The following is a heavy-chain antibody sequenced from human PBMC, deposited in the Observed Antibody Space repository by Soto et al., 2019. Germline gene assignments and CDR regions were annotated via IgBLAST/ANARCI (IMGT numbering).Heavy chain of an antibody. CDR2: ISAYNGNT. D-gene: IGHD3-16*01. V-gene: IGHV1-18*04. CDR1: GYTFTSYG. Sequence: QVQLVQSGAEVKKPGASVKVSCKASGYTFTSYGISWVRQAPGQGLEWMGWISAYNGNTNYAQKLQGRVTMTTDTSTSTAYMELRSLRSDDTAVYYCARDLGIMITFGGLGWFDPWGQGTLVTVSS. J-gene: IGHJ5*02. CDR3: ARDLGIMITFGGLGWFDP.